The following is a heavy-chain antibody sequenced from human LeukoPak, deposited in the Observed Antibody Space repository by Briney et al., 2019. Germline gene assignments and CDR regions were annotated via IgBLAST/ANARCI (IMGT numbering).Heavy chain of an antibody. D-gene: IGHD5-18*01. CDR1: GFTFTIYT. J-gene: IGHJ4*02. V-gene: IGHV3-64D*06. CDR3: VKHARGFSFGTYYFDY. Sequence: PGGSLRLSCSASGFTFTIYTLHWVRQAPGKGLEFISAVSSNGGNTYYADSVRGRFTISRDNSKNTLYLQMSSLKPEDTAVYYCVKHARGFSFGTYYFDYWGQGTLATVSS. CDR2: VSSNGGNT.